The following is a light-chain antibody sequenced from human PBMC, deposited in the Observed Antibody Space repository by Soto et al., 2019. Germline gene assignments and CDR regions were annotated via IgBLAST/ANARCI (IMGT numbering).Light chain of an antibody. CDR3: QQSYSTPRT. CDR1: QSISTY. Sequence: DIQMTQSPSSLSASVGDRVTITCRASQSISTYLNWYQQKVGKAPKLLMYAASSLQRGVPSRFYGSRSGTDFTLTISSLQPEDFATYYCQQSYSTPRTFGQGTKLEIK. CDR2: AAS. V-gene: IGKV1-39*01. J-gene: IGKJ2*02.